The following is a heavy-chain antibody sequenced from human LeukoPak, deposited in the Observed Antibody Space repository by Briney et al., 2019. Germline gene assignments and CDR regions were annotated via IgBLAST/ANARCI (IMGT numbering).Heavy chain of an antibody. D-gene: IGHD6-6*01. J-gene: IGHJ4*02. CDR1: GGTLSSYA. CDR3: ARDLPHSSSAGV. Sequence: VKLSCKASGGTLSSYAISWVGPAPGKGLEWMGGSIPIFGTANYAQKFQGRVTITADESTSTAYMELSSLRSEDTAVYYCARDLPHSSSAGVWGQGTLVTVSS. V-gene: IGHV1-69*13. CDR2: SIPIFGTA.